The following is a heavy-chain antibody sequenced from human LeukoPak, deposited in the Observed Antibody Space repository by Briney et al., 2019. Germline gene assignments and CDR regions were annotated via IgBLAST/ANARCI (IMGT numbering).Heavy chain of an antibody. D-gene: IGHD6-13*01. J-gene: IGHJ3*02. Sequence: PGGSPRLSCAASGFTFSTYWMTWVRQAPGKGLEWVANIREDGSEKYYVDSVRGRFTVSRDNAKNSLYLQLNSLRADETAVYFCARFIASPGPDAFDIWGQGTLVTVSS. CDR1: GFTFSTYW. V-gene: IGHV3-7*01. CDR2: IREDGSEK. CDR3: ARFIASPGPDAFDI.